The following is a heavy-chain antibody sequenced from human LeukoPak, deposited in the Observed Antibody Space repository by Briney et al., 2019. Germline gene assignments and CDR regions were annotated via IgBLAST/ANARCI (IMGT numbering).Heavy chain of an antibody. D-gene: IGHD3-10*01. J-gene: IGHJ3*02. Sequence: GGSLRLSCAASGFIFSSYTMTWIRQAPGKGLEWVSSISGSSSYIYYADSVKGRITISRDNAKNSLYLRMNSLRVEDTAVYYCAKDTHQGSPYLSTNDAFDIWGQGTMVTVSS. CDR2: ISGSSSYI. CDR1: GFIFSSYT. V-gene: IGHV3-21*06. CDR3: AKDTHQGSPYLSTNDAFDI.